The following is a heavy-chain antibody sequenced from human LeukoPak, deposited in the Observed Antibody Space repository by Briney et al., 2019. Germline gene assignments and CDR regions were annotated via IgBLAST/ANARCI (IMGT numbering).Heavy chain of an antibody. V-gene: IGHV3-30*02. D-gene: IGHD4-17*01. J-gene: IGHJ4*02. CDR3: ARGDYGDYVGNFDY. CDR1: GFTFSSYG. Sequence: GGSLRLSCAASGFTFSSYGMHWVRQAPGKGLEWVAFIRYDGSSKYYADSVKGRFTISRDNSKNTLYLQMNSLRAEDTAVYYCARGDYGDYVGNFDYWGQGTLVTVSS. CDR2: IRYDGSSK.